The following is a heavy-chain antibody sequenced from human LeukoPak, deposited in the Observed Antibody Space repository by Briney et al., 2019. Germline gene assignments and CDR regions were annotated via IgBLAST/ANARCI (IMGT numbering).Heavy chain of an antibody. Sequence: ASVKVSCKASSYTFTRYGISWVRQAPGQGLEWMGWISGSNGNTNYAQKFQGRVTMTTDTSTSTAYMELRSLRSDDTAVYYCARDERRFGESHYFDYWGQGALVTVSS. CDR1: SYTFTRYG. CDR2: ISGSNGNT. CDR3: ARDERRFGESHYFDY. V-gene: IGHV1-18*01. D-gene: IGHD3-10*01. J-gene: IGHJ4*02.